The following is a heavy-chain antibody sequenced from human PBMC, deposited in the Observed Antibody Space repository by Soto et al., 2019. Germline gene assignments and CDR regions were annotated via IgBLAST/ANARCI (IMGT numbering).Heavy chain of an antibody. J-gene: IGHJ5*02. Sequence: QVQLQQWGAGLLKPSETLSLTCAVYGGSFSGYYWCWIRQPPGEGLEWIGEINHSGSTNYNPSLKSRVTISVDTSKNQFSLKLSSVTAADTAVYYCARGVVAATLRFDPWGQGTLVTVSS. CDR1: GGSFSGYY. V-gene: IGHV4-34*01. D-gene: IGHD2-15*01. CDR3: ARGVVAATLRFDP. CDR2: INHSGST.